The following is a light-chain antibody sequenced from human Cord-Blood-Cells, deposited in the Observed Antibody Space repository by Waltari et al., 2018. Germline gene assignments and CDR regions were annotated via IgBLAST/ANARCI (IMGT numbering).Light chain of an antibody. V-gene: IGLV2-14*01. CDR2: EVS. CDR3: SSYTSSSTLEV. CDR1: SSDVGGYNY. Sequence: QSALTQPASVSGSPGQSITISCTGTSSDVGGYNYVSWYQQHPGKAPKLMIYEVSNRRSGVYILFSGSKAGNTAALTISGRQADDEADYYCSSYTSSSTLEVFGGGTKLTVL. J-gene: IGLJ2*01.